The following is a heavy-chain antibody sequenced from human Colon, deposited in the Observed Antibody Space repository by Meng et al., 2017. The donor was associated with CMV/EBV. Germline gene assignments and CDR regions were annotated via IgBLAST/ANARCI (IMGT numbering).Heavy chain of an antibody. Sequence: GGSLRLSCAASGFTFSTYSMNWVRQAPGKGLEWVSSISHTSDIYYADSLKGRFTVSRDNAKNSVFLQMDSLTAEDTAVYYCAKDTTRFLGGIDVWGQGTTVTVSS. CDR3: AKDTTRFLGGIDV. D-gene: IGHD3-3*01. V-gene: IGHV3-21*06. CDR1: GFTFSTYS. CDR2: ISHTSDI. J-gene: IGHJ6*02.